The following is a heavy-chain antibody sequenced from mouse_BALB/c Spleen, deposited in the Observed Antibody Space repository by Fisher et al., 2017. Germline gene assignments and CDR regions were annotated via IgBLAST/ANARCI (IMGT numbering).Heavy chain of an antibody. J-gene: IGHJ4*01. Sequence: KFKGKATITADTSSNTAYLQLSSLTSEDTAVYYCASPYYGYEMDYWGQGTSVTVS. CDR3: ASPYYGYEMDY. D-gene: IGHD1-2*01. V-gene: IGHV14-2*02.